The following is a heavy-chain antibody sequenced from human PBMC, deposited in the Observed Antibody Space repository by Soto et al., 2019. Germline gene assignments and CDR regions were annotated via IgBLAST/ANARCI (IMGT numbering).Heavy chain of an antibody. CDR2: ILPIPDIA. CDR1: EGTFSSYT. Sequence: QVQLVQSGAEVKMPGSSVKVSCKASEGTFSSYTISWVRQAPGQGLEWMGRILPIPDIADYAQKFQGRVTITANRPPTSAYMELSSLRSEDTAVYYCAGVRYCSGNRCHYYNGMDVWGQGTTVTVSS. V-gene: IGHV1-69*02. D-gene: IGHD2-15*01. CDR3: AGVRYCSGNRCHYYNGMDV. J-gene: IGHJ6*02.